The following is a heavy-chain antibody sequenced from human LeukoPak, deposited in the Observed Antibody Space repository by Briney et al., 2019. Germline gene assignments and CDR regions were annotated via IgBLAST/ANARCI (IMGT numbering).Heavy chain of an antibody. CDR3: ARDGTPTVVIRGYYYGMDV. CDR2: INSSGST. D-gene: IGHD4-23*01. V-gene: IGHV4-4*07. J-gene: IGHJ6*02. CDR1: GVTINSYY. Sequence: SETLSLTCTASGVTINSYYWSWIRQPPGKGLEWIVRINSSGSTNYTPSLKSRVTMSVDTSKNQFSLKLSYVTAADTAVYYCARDGTPTVVIRGYYYGMDVWGQGTTVTVSS.